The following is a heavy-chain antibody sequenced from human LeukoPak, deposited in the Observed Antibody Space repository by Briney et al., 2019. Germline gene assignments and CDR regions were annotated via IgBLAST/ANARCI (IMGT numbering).Heavy chain of an antibody. J-gene: IGHJ6*03. CDR1: GFFFSTYA. D-gene: IGHD1-7*01. CDR2: ISGSGGST. Sequence: GGSLRLSCAASGFFFSTYAMSWVRQAPGKGLEWVSAISGSGGSTYYADSVKGRFTISRDNSKNTLYLQMNSLRAEATAVYYCAKPGTDSSFDYYYYMDVWGKGTTVTVSS. CDR3: AKPGTDSSFDYYYYMDV. V-gene: IGHV3-23*01.